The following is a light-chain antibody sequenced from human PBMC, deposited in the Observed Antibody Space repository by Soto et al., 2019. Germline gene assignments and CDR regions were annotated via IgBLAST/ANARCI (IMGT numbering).Light chain of an antibody. CDR2: GES. V-gene: IGKV1-5*01. J-gene: IGKJ1*01. CDR1: QSVAGW. Sequence: EIKLNQSPSTLSASVGDTVTVTCRASQSVAGWVAWYQQRPGKAPSPVIYGESSWATGVPARFSGSGSGTEFTLTISSVEAEDFAVYYCQQYGSSGTFGQGTKVEIK. CDR3: QQYGSSGT.